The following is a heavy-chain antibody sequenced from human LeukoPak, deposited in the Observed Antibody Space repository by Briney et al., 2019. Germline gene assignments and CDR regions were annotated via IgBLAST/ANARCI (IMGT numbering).Heavy chain of an antibody. V-gene: IGHV1-18*04. CDR2: ISAYNGNT. Sequence: ASVKVSCKASGYTFTSYGISWVRQAPGQGLEWMGWISAYNGNTNYAQKLQGRVTITTDTSTSTAYMELRSLRSDDTAVYYCARLPHYDILTGYYISGFDYWGQGTLVTVSS. CDR1: GYTFTSYG. CDR3: ARLPHYDILTGYYISGFDY. J-gene: IGHJ4*02. D-gene: IGHD3-9*01.